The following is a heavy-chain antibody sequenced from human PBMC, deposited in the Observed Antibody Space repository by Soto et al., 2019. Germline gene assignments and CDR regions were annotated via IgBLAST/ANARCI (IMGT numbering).Heavy chain of an antibody. V-gene: IGHV3-48*02. CDR1: GFTFSSYS. J-gene: IGHJ6*02. CDR3: ARDLVTDMVRMVMDV. D-gene: IGHD5-18*01. CDR2: ISSSSSTI. Sequence: GGSLRLSCAASGFTFSSYSMNWVRQAPGKGLEWVSYISSSSSTIYYADSVKGRFTISRDNAKNSLYLQMNSLRDEDTAVYYCARDLVTDMVRMVMDVWGQGTTVTVSS.